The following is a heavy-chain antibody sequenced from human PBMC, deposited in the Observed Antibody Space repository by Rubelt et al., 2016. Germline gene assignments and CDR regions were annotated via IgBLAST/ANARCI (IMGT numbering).Heavy chain of an antibody. V-gene: IGHV3-11*04. J-gene: IGHJ4*02. CDR3: ARDFFGTGEEPLADGY. D-gene: IGHD3-3*01. Sequence: SGGSTYYADSVKGRFTISRDNAKNSLYLQMNSLRAEDTAVYYCARDFFGTGEEPLADGYWGQGTLVTASS. CDR2: SGGST.